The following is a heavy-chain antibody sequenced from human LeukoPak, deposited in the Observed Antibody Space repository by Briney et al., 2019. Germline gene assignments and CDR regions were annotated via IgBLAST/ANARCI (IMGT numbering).Heavy chain of an antibody. CDR2: ISSNGGST. V-gene: IGHV3-64*01. Sequence: GGSLRLSCAASGFSFSSYAMHWVRQAPGKGLEYVSAISSNGGSTYYANSVKGRFTISRDNSKNTLYLQMGSLRAEDMAVYYCARDDGDATLPYWGQGTLVTVPP. J-gene: IGHJ4*02. D-gene: IGHD2-15*01. CDR1: GFSFSSYA. CDR3: ARDDGDATLPY.